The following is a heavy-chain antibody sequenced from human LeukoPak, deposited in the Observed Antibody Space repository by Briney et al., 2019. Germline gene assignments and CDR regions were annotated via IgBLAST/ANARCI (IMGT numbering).Heavy chain of an antibody. CDR2: INPSGGST. CDR1: GYTFTSYY. V-gene: IGHV1-46*01. Sequence: GASVTVSFKASGYTFTSYYMHWVRQAPGQGLEWMGIINPSGGSTSYAQKFQGRVTMTRDTSTSTVYMELSSLRSEDTAVYYCARDFCSGGSCYIEFDYWGQGTLVTVSS. D-gene: IGHD2-15*01. J-gene: IGHJ4*02. CDR3: ARDFCSGGSCYIEFDY.